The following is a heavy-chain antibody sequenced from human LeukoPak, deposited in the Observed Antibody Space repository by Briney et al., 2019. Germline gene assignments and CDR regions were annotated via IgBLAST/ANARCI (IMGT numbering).Heavy chain of an antibody. CDR3: AKDLRSRIAAAGAPDY. CDR1: GFTFDDYA. CDR2: ISWNSGSI. Sequence: GGSLRLSCAASGFTFDDYAMHWVRQAPGKGLEWVSGISWNSGSIGYADSVKGRFTISRDNSKNTIYLQMNSLRAEDTAVYYCAKDLRSRIAAAGAPDYWGQGTLVTVSS. V-gene: IGHV3-9*01. J-gene: IGHJ4*02. D-gene: IGHD6-13*01.